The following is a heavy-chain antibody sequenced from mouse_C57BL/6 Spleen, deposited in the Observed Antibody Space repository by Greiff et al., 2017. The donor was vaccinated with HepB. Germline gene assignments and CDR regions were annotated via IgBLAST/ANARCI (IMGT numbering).Heavy chain of an antibody. D-gene: IGHD2-4*01. Sequence: VESGEGLVKPGGSLKLSCAASGFTFSSYAMSWVRQTPEKRLEWVAYISSGGDYIYYADTVKGRFTISRDNARNTLYLQMSSLKSEDTAMYYCTRDDYEDWFAYWGQGTLVTVSA. CDR2: ISSGGDYI. J-gene: IGHJ3*01. V-gene: IGHV5-9-1*02. CDR1: GFTFSSYA. CDR3: TRDDYEDWFAY.